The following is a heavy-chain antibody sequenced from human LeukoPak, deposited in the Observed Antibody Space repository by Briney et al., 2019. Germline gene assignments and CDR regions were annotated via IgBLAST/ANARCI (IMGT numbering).Heavy chain of an antibody. J-gene: IGHJ4*02. CDR3: AKGVSSGWYLGVDY. CDR2: ISGSGGST. D-gene: IGHD6-19*01. CDR1: GFTFSSYA. V-gene: IGHV3-23*01. Sequence: GGSLRLSCAASGFTFSSYAMSWVRQAPGKGLEWVSAISGSGGSTYYADSVKGRFTISRDNSKNTLYLQMNSLRAEDTAVYYCAKGVSSGWYLGVDYWGQGTLVTVSS.